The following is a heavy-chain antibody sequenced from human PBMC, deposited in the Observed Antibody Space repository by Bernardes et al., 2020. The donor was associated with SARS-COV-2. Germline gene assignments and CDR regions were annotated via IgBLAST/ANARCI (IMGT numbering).Heavy chain of an antibody. CDR2: ISAYNGDT. J-gene: IGHJ5*02. V-gene: IGHV1-18*01. D-gene: IGHD5-18*01. CDR3: ATVVGYSYGGGWFDP. CDR1: GYTFTSYG. Sequence: AALKVSCKASGYTFTSYGMSWVRQAPGQGLEWMGWISAYNGDTDYAQKLQGRVTMTTDTSTSTAYMELRSLRSDDTAVYYCATVVGYSYGGGWFDPWGQGTLVTGSS.